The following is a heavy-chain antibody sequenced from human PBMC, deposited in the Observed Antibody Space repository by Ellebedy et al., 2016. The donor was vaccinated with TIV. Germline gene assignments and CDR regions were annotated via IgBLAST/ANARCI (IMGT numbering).Heavy chain of an antibody. CDR3: ARARGQYLYGSGSYFTD. CDR1: GGSFTGYF. V-gene: IGHV4-34*01. D-gene: IGHD3-10*01. CDR2: VNPRGTT. Sequence: MPGGSLRLSCAVYGGSFTGYFWSWIRQPPGKGLEWIGEVNPRGTTNDNPSLKSRVTISVDTPKKQFYLRLTSVTAADTAVYYCARARGQYLYGSGSYFTDWGQGEMVTVSS. J-gene: IGHJ4*02.